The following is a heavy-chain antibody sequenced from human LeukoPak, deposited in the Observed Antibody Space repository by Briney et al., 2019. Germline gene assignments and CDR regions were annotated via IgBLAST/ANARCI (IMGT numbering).Heavy chain of an antibody. D-gene: IGHD4-23*01. CDR1: GYTFIGYS. V-gene: IGHV1-18*01. CDR2: ITPHNGNT. J-gene: IGHJ4*02. CDR3: AREYGGNPGLFGY. Sequence: SVKVSCKASGYTFIGYSISWVRQVPGHGLEWMGWITPHNGNTNYVQNFQGRVTMTTDTSTSTAYMELRSLRSDDTAVYYCAREYGGNPGLFGYWGQGTLVTVSS.